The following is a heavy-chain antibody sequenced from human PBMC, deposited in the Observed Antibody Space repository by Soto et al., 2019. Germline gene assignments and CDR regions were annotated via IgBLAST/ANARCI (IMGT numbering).Heavy chain of an antibody. D-gene: IGHD3-10*01. CDR1: GGTFSSYA. V-gene: IGHV1-69*01. CDR2: IIPIFGTA. CDR3: AREYLSLDYYDSGSSFAY. J-gene: IGHJ4*02. Sequence: QVQLVQSGAEVKKPGSSVKVSCKASGGTFSSYAISWVRQAPGQGLEWMGGIIPIFGTANYAHKFQGRVTITAAASTSTGYMELSSVRSEDTAVYYCAREYLSLDYYDSGSSFAYWGQGTLVTDSS.